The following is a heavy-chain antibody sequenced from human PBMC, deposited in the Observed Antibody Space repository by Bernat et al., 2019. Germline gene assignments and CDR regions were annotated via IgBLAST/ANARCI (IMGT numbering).Heavy chain of an antibody. V-gene: IGHV3-15*01. Sequence: EVQLVESGGGLVKPGGSLRLSCAASGFTFSNAWMSWVRQAPGKGLEWVGRIKSKTDGGTTDYAAPVKGRFTISRDDSKNTLYLQMNSLKTEDTAVYYCTTAGPYDFWSGSASTYYYYYMDVWGKGTTVTVSS. CDR2: IKSKTDGGTT. CDR3: TTAGPYDFWSGSASTYYYYYMDV. J-gene: IGHJ6*03. CDR1: GFTFSNAW. D-gene: IGHD3-3*01.